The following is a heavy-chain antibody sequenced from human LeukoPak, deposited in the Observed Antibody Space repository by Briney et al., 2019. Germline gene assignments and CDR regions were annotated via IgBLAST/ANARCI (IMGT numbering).Heavy chain of an antibody. Sequence: GGSLRLSCAASGFTFSSYTMNWVRQAPGQRLEWMGWINTGNGNTKYSQKFQARVTITRDTSASTAYMELSSLRSEDTAVYYCARDPIGSRWPYYFDYWGQGTLVTVSS. V-gene: IGHV1-3*04. CDR2: INTGNGNT. CDR1: GFTFSSYT. D-gene: IGHD6-13*01. CDR3: ARDPIGSRWPYYFDY. J-gene: IGHJ4*02.